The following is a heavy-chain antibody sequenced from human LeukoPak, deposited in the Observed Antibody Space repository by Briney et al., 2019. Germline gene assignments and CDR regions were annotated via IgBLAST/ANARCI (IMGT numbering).Heavy chain of an antibody. V-gene: IGHV4-59*01. CDR1: GGSITSYY. J-gene: IGHJ3*02. Sequence: SETLSLTCTVSGGSITSYYWSWIRQPPGKGLEWIAYIYFTGTTNYNPSLKSRGTISVDTSKNQFSLKLSSVTAADTAIYYCASQEVVNAFDISGQGRMVTVSS. CDR2: IYFTGTT. CDR3: ASQEVVNAFDI.